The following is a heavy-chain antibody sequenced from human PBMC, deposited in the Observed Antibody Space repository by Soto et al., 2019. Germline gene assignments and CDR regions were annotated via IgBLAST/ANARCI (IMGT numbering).Heavy chain of an antibody. CDR1: GYSFTSYW. CDR3: ARHPPYYDILTGSYGMDV. CDR2: IYPGDSDT. D-gene: IGHD3-9*01. J-gene: IGHJ6*02. Sequence: PGESLKISCKGSGYSFTSYWIGWVRQMPGKGLECMGIIYPGDSDTRYSPSFQGHVTISADKSISTAYLQWSSLKASDTAMYYCARHPPYYDILTGSYGMDVWGQGTTVTVSS. V-gene: IGHV5-51*01.